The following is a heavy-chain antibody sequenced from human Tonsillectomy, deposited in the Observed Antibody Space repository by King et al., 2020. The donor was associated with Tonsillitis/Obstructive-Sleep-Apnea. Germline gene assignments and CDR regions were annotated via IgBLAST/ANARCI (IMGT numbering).Heavy chain of an antibody. CDR2: FDPEDGET. V-gene: IGHV1-24*01. Sequence: QLVQSGAEVKKPGASVKVSCKVSGYTLTELSMHWVRQAPGKGLEWMGGFDPEDGETIYAQKFQGRVTMTEDTSADTAYMELSSLRSEDTAVYYCATATPYSGSCDFDYWGQGTLVTVSS. CDR3: ATATPYSGSCDFDY. J-gene: IGHJ4*02. D-gene: IGHD1-26*01. CDR1: GYTLTELS.